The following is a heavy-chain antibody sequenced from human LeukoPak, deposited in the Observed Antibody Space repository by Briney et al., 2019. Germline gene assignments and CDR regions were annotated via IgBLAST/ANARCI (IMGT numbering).Heavy chain of an antibody. CDR2: IDPSDSYT. Sequence: GESLQISCKSSGYIFTSYWISWVRQMPGKGLEWMGRIDPSDSYTNSSPSCQGHVTISADKSLSTAYLQWSSLKASDTDMFYCARPSVDGSGSYPYWGQGTLVTVSS. D-gene: IGHD3-10*01. CDR3: ARPSVDGSGSYPY. V-gene: IGHV5-10-1*01. J-gene: IGHJ4*02. CDR1: GYIFTSYW.